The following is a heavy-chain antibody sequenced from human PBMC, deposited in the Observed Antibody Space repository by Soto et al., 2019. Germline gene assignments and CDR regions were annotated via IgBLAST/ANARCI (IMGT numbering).Heavy chain of an antibody. CDR2: ISYDGSNK. D-gene: IGHD3-10*01. CDR1: GFTFSSYA. CDR3: ARDFEYYYGSGTPAGFDP. Sequence: QVQLVESGGGVVQPGRSLRLSCAASGFTFSSYAMHWVRQAPGKGLEWVAVISYDGSNKYYADSVKGRFTISRDNSKNPLYLQMNSLGAEDTAVYYCARDFEYYYGSGTPAGFDPWGQGTLVTVSS. V-gene: IGHV3-30-3*01. J-gene: IGHJ5*02.